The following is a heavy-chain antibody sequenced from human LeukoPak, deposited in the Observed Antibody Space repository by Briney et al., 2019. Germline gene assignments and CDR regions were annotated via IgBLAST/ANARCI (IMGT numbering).Heavy chain of an antibody. V-gene: IGHV4-39*07. Sequence: SETLSLTCTVSGGSISSSSYYWGWIRQPPGKGLEWIGSIYYSGSTNYNPSLKSRVTISVDTSKNQFSLKLSSVTAADTAVYYCARSSHYNYYDSSGYYREPPFGFFDYWGQGTLVTVSS. J-gene: IGHJ4*02. CDR2: IYYSGST. CDR1: GGSISSSSYY. CDR3: ARSSHYNYYDSSGYYREPPFGFFDY. D-gene: IGHD3-22*01.